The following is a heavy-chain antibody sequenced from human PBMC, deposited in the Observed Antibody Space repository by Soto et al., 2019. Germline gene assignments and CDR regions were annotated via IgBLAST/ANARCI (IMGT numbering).Heavy chain of an antibody. CDR3: ARTGIALAGTVFDY. D-gene: IGHD6-19*01. CDR1: GFTVSSNY. Sequence: EVQLVESGGGLVQPGGSLRLSCAASGFTVSSNYMSWVRQDPGKGLEWVSVIYSGGSTYYADTVKGRFTISRDNSKNTLYLQMNSLRAEDTAMYYCARTGIALAGTVFDYWGQGTMVTVSS. V-gene: IGHV3-66*01. J-gene: IGHJ4*02. CDR2: IYSGGST.